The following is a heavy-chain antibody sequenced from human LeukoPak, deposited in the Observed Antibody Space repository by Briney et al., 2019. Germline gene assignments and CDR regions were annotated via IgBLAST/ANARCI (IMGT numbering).Heavy chain of an antibody. D-gene: IGHD6-6*01. V-gene: IGHV3-48*03. J-gene: IGHJ4*02. CDR3: ARDRSEYSSSSTDY. Sequence: GGSLRLSCAASGFTFSSYEMNWVRQAPGKGLEGVSYISSSGSTTYYADSVKGRFTLSRDNAKNSLYLQMNSLRAEDTAVYYCARDRSEYSSSSTDYWGQGTLVTVSS. CDR1: GFTFSSYE. CDR2: ISSSGSTT.